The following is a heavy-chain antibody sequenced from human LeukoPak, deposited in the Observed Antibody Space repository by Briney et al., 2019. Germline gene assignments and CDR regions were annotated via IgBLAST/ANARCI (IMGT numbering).Heavy chain of an antibody. D-gene: IGHD5-24*01. V-gene: IGHV4-30-4*01. Sequence: PSETLSLTCTVSGGSISSGDYYWSWIRQPPGKGLEWIGYIYYSGSTYYNPSLKSRVTISVDTSKNQFSLKLSSVTAADTAVYYCASSRDGYNSADYWGQETLVTVSS. CDR3: ASSRDGYNSADY. CDR1: GGSISSGDYY. CDR2: IYYSGST. J-gene: IGHJ4*02.